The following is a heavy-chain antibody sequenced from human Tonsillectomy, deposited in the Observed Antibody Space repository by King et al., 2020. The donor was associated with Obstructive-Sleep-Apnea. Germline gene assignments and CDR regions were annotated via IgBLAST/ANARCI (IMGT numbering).Heavy chain of an antibody. CDR1: GFTFDDFA. V-gene: IGHV3-9*01. D-gene: IGHD4-11*01. J-gene: IGHJ2*01. CDR2: INWNSGSI. Sequence: VQLVESGGGLVQPGRSLRLSCAASGFTFDDFAMHWVRQAPGKGLEWVSGINWNSGSIAYADSVKGRFTISRDNAKNSLYLQMNSLRDEDTALYYCTKDTSLGSNYYLGYFDLWGRGTLVTVSS. CDR3: TKDTSLGSNYYLGYFDL.